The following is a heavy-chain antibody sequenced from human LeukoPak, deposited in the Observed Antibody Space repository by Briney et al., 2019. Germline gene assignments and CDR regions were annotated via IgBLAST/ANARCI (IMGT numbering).Heavy chain of an antibody. CDR3: ARGGSYCSSTRCYDTLGYFDF. Sequence: GGSLRLSCAASGFTFSSYWMSWVRQAPGKGLEWVANIKQDGSEKYYVDSVKGRFTISRDNAKNSLYLQMNSLRAEDTAVYYCARGGSYCSSTRCYDTLGYFDFWGRGTLVTVSS. J-gene: IGHJ2*01. V-gene: IGHV3-7*01. CDR2: IKQDGSEK. D-gene: IGHD2-2*01. CDR1: GFTFSSYW.